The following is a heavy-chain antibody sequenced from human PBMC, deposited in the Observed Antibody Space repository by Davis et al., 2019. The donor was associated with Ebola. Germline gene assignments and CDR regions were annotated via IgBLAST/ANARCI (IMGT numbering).Heavy chain of an antibody. D-gene: IGHD2-21*02. CDR3: VRDPALVVTGGGWFFGL. V-gene: IGHV1-8*01. CDR1: EYTFTSYD. Sequence: AASVKVSCKASEYTFTSYDINWVRQATGQGLEWVGWMNPKSGNTGYAEKFQGRVTMTRNTSISTAYMELSSLRSEDTAVYYCVRDPALVVTGGGWFFGLWGRGTLVTVSS. CDR2: MNPKSGNT. J-gene: IGHJ2*01.